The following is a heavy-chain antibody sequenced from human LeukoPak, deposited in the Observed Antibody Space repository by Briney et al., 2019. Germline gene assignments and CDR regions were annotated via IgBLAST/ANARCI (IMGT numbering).Heavy chain of an antibody. Sequence: GGSLRLSCAASGFSFSGYWMSWVCQAPGKGLEWVANINQDGSEKYYVDSVKGRFTISRDNAKNSLYLQMNSLRAEDTAVYYCAKEGPLGVFDYWGQGTLVTVSS. CDR1: GFSFSGYW. V-gene: IGHV3-7*03. J-gene: IGHJ4*02. CDR2: INQDGSEK. D-gene: IGHD3-10*01. CDR3: AKEGPLGVFDY.